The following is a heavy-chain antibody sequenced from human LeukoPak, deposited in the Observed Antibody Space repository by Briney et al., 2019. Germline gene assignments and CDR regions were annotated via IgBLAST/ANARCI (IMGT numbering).Heavy chain of an antibody. CDR3: ARDYYDSRGYSFDVFDF. CDR1: GYTFTSYG. D-gene: IGHD3-22*01. Sequence: ASVKVSCKASGYTFTSYGISWVRQAPGQGLEWMGWISPYNGKTNYAQKFKGRVTMTTDTSTSTVYMELRSLRSDDTAVYYCARDYYDSRGYSFDVFDFWGRGTMVTVSS. CDR2: ISPYNGKT. J-gene: IGHJ3*01. V-gene: IGHV1-18*04.